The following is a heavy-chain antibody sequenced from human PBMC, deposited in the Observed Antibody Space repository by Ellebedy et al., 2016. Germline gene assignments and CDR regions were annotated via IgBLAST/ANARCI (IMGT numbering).Heavy chain of an antibody. CDR3: ARARPRGSYNFDY. Sequence: ASVKVSXXASGYTFTSYDINWVRQATGQGLEWMGWMNPNSGNTGYAQKFQGRVTMTRNTSISTAYMELSSLRSEDTAVYYCARARPRGSYNFDYWGQGTMVTVSS. CDR2: MNPNSGNT. CDR1: GYTFTSYD. V-gene: IGHV1-8*01. J-gene: IGHJ4*03. D-gene: IGHD1-26*01.